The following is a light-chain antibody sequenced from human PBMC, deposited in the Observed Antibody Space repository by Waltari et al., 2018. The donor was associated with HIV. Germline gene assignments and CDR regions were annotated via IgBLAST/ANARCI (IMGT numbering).Light chain of an antibody. J-gene: IGLJ3*02. Sequence: QSVLTHPPSTSGTPGQRVTISCSGSISNIGSYHVFCSQHRPGPPPNALIYMNNRRPSGVPDRFSGSKSGTSASLAISGLRSEDEADYYCATWDDSLSGRHWVFGGGTKLTVL. CDR3: ATWDDSLSGRHWV. V-gene: IGLV1-47*01. CDR2: MNN. CDR1: ISNIGSYH.